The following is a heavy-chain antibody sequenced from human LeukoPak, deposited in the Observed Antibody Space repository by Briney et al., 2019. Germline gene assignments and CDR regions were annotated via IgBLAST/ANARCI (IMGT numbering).Heavy chain of an antibody. D-gene: IGHD4-23*01. J-gene: IGHJ6*03. CDR3: ARDGDTVLTRGYYYYMDV. V-gene: IGHV3-21*01. Sequence: KSGGSLRLSCAASGFTFSSYGMSWVRQAPGKGLEWVSAISGSGGSIYYADSVKGRFTISRDNAKKSLYLQMNSLRAEDTAVYYCARDGDTVLTRGYYYYMDVWGKGTTVTVSS. CDR1: GFTFSSYG. CDR2: ISGSGGSI.